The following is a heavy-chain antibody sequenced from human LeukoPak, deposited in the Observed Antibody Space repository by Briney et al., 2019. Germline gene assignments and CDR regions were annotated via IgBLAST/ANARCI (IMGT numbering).Heavy chain of an antibody. J-gene: IGHJ4*02. V-gene: IGHV4-59*01. CDR1: GGSIRGYS. Sequence: SGTLSLTCTVSGGSIRGYSWSWLRQPPGKGLEWLGYIADSGSSKYNPSLKTRIIISLDTSKNHFSLKLSSATAADTAVYYCARWGRPNFDYWGQGTLVTVSS. CDR2: IADSGSS. CDR3: ARWGRPNFDY. D-gene: IGHD7-27*01.